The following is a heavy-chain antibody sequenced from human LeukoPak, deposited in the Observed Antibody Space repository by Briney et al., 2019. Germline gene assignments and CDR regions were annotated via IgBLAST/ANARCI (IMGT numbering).Heavy chain of an antibody. V-gene: IGHV3-30*02. J-gene: IGHJ6*03. Sequence: GGSLRLSCAASGFTFSSYGMHWVRQAPGKGLEWVAFIRYDGSNKYYADSVKGRFTISRDNSKNTLYLQMNSLRAEDTAVYYCAKDGGRSRYYYYYYMDVWGKGTMVTVSS. CDR3: AKDGGRSRYYYYYYMDV. CDR1: GFTFSSYG. D-gene: IGHD2-15*01. CDR2: IRYDGSNK.